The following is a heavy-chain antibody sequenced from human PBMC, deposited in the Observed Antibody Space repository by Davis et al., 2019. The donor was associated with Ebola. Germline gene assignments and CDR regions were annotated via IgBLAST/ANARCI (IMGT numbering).Heavy chain of an antibody. CDR3: ARQGRSTRNYYYGMDV. Sequence: PSETLSLTCTVSGGSISSSSYYWGWIRQPPGKGLEWIGSIYYSGSTYYNPSLKSRVTISVDTSKNQFSLKLSSVTAADTAVYYCARQGRSTRNYYYGMDVWGQGTTVTVSS. D-gene: IGHD3-10*01. J-gene: IGHJ6*02. CDR2: IYYSGST. CDR1: GGSISSSSYY. V-gene: IGHV4-39*01.